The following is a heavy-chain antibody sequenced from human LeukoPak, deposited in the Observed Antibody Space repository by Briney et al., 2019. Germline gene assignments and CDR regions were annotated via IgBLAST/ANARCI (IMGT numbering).Heavy chain of an antibody. CDR1: GGSISSHY. CDR3: ARDARYYDFWSGYYSAFDI. J-gene: IGHJ3*02. D-gene: IGHD3-3*01. CDR2: IHYSGST. Sequence: SETLSLTCTVSGGSISSHYWSWIRQPPGKGLEWIGYIHYSGSTNYNPSLKSRVTISVDTSKNQFSLKLSSVTAADTAVYYCARDARYYDFWSGYYSAFDIWGQGTMVTVSS. V-gene: IGHV4-59*11.